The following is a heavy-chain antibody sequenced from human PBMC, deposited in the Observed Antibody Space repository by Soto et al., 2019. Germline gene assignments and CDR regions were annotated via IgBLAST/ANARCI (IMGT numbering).Heavy chain of an antibody. CDR3: SKWSGYGDL. Sequence: EMQSLESGGGLVQPGGSLRLSCAASGFTMSTYSVTWVRQAPGKGLEWVSGISVTPGITFYADSVKGRFTISRDSSNNAVYLQMNSLRAEDTAMYFCSKWSGYGDLWGQGTLVTVSS. CDR1: GFTMSTYS. CDR2: ISVTPGIT. J-gene: IGHJ4*02. V-gene: IGHV3-23*01. D-gene: IGHD5-12*01.